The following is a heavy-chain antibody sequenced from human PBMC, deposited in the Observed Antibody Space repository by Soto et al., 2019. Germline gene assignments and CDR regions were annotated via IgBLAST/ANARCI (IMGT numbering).Heavy chain of an antibody. CDR2: ISAYNGNT. J-gene: IGHJ4*02. CDR3: ARDPLIAVSCYSVYYDSSGKSDY. D-gene: IGHD3-22*01. Sequence: GAAVKFSFNASGYTFTSYGTSWVRQAPGQVLEWMGWISAYNGNTNYAQKLQGRVTVTTDTSTSTDYMELRSLRSDDTAVYYCARDPLIAVSCYSVYYDSSGKSDYWGQGTLVIVSS. V-gene: IGHV1-18*04. CDR1: GYTFTSYG.